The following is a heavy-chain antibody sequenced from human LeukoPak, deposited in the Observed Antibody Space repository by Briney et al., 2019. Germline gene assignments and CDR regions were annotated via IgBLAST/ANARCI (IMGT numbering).Heavy chain of an antibody. D-gene: IGHD3-22*01. J-gene: IGHJ5*02. CDR3: ARRLYYYDSSGYYLS. CDR2: IYYSGST. V-gene: IGHV4-39*01. CDR1: GGSISSSSYY. Sequence: PSETLSLTCTVSGGSISSSSYYWGWIRQPPGKGLEWIGSIYYSGSTYYNPSLKSRVTISVDTSKNQFSLKLSSVTAADTAVYYCARRLYYYDSSGYYLSWGQGTLVTVSS.